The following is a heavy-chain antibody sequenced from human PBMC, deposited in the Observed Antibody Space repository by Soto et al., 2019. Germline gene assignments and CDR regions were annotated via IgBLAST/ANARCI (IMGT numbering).Heavy chain of an antibody. CDR2: MYSGGGT. J-gene: IGHJ4*01. D-gene: IGHD3-10*01. CDR3: ASRPTGTPSY. Sequence: QPGGSLRLSCAASGFTVSTNDMNWVRQAPGKGLEWVSFMYSGGGTYYADSVKGRFTISRDNSRNTVYLQMNSLRAEDTAVYYCASRPTGTPSYWGQGTLVTVSS. CDR1: GFTVSTND. V-gene: IGHV3-66*01.